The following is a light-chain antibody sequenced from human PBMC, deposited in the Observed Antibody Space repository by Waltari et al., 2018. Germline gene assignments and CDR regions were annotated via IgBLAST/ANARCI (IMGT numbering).Light chain of an antibody. CDR3: QSYDTSLNAV. CDR2: HNN. Sequence: QSVLTQPPSMSGAPGQRVTISCTGSSSNIGAGYDVHWYQRLPGAAPQVIIYHNNSRPSGVPDRFSGSKSGTSATLAITGLQAEDEADYYCQSYDTSLNAVFGGGTKLTVL. CDR1: SSNIGAGYD. V-gene: IGLV1-40*01. J-gene: IGLJ2*01.